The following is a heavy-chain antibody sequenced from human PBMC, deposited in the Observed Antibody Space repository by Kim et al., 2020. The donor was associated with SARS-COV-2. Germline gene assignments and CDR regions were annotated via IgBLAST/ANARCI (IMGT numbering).Heavy chain of an antibody. Sequence: APVKVSCKASGYTFTSYGISWVRQAPGQGLEWMGWISAYNGNTNYAQKLQGRVTMTTDTSTSTAYMELRSLRSDDTAVYYCAREPEIYYDFWSGYYPIDDAFDIWGQGTMVTVSS. CDR2: ISAYNGNT. J-gene: IGHJ3*02. CDR3: AREPEIYYDFWSGYYPIDDAFDI. CDR1: GYTFTSYG. V-gene: IGHV1-18*01. D-gene: IGHD3-3*01.